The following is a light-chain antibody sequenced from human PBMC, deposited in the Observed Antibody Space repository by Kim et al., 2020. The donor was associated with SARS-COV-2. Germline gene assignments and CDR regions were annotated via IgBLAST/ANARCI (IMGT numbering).Light chain of an antibody. V-gene: IGLV2-23*02. CDR2: EVN. CDR1: YTDIGAFDL. J-gene: IGLJ2*01. CDR3: SSYSDTGIL. Sequence: QSALTQPASVSASPGQSITISCTGTYTDIGAFDLVSWYQQISGTAPKFLMFEVNKRPSGISHRFSGSKSGNTASLTISGLQAEDEANYYCSSYSDTGILFGGGTKVTVL.